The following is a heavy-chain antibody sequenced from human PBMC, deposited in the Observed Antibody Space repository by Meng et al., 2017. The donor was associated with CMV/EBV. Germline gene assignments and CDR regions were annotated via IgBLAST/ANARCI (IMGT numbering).Heavy chain of an antibody. V-gene: IGHV1-46*01. Sequence: ASVKVSCKTSGYTFTRFHMHWVRQAPGQGLEWMGKIIPSSSSTTYAPRFQGRVTMTRDTSTSTVYMELNSLRFEDTAVYSCARDYGDYVFDYWGQGTLVTVSS. D-gene: IGHD4-17*01. CDR2: IIPSSSST. CDR1: GYTFTRFH. CDR3: ARDYGDYVFDY. J-gene: IGHJ4*02.